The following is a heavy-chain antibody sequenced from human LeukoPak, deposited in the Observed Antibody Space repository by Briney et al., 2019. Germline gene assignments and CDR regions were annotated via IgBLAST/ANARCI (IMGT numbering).Heavy chain of an antibody. V-gene: IGHV4-34*01. CDR2: INHSGST. J-gene: IGHJ6*02. D-gene: IGHD3-22*01. Sequence: SETLSLTCAVYGGSFSGYYWSWIRQPPGKGLEWIGEINHSGSTNYNPSLKSRVTISVATSKNQFSLKLSSVTAADTAVYYCARGSYDSSGYYRYYYSGMDVWGQGTTVTVSS. CDR3: ARGSYDSSGYYRYYYSGMDV. CDR1: GGSFSGYY.